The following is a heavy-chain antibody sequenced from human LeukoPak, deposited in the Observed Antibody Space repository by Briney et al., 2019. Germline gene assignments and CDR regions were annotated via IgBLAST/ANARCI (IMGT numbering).Heavy chain of an antibody. CDR2: IYYSGST. CDR1: GFTFSSYN. J-gene: IGHJ4*02. D-gene: IGHD3-3*01. CDR3: AISFCDS. Sequence: GSLRPSCAPSGFTFSSYNMNWVRQAPGKGLEWIGYIYYSGSTNYNPSLKSRVTISVDTSKNQFSLKLSSVTAADTAVYYCAISFCDSWGQRDLVTVSS. V-gene: IGHV4-59*01.